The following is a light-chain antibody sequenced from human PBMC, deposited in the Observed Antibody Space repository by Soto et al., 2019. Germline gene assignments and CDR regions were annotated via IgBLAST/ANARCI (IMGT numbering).Light chain of an antibody. V-gene: IGKV3-20*01. CDR3: QQDGSSPRT. CDR2: GAS. Sequence: EIVLTQSPGTLSLSPGERATLSCRASQSVSSSYLAWYQQKPGQAPRLLIYGASSRATGIPDRFSGSGSGIDFTLTISRLEPEDFAVYYCQQDGSSPRTFGGGTKLEIK. J-gene: IGKJ4*01. CDR1: QSVSSSY.